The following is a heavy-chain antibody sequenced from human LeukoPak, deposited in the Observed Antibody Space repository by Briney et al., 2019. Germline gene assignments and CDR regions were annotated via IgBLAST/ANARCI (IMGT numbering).Heavy chain of an antibody. CDR2: IIPIFGTA. CDR3: ARVGVAAAGTTGYFDY. D-gene: IGHD6-13*01. J-gene: IGHJ4*02. CDR1: GGTFSSYA. V-gene: IGHV1-69*13. Sequence: ASVKVSCKASGGTFSSYAISRVRQAPGQGLEWMGGIIPIFGTANYAQKFQGRVTITADESTSTAYMELSSLRSEDTAVYYCARVGVAAAGTTGYFDYWGQGTLVTVSS.